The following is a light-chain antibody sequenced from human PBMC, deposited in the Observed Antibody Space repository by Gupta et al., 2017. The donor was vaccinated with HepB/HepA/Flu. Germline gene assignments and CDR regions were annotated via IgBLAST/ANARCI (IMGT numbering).Light chain of an antibody. Sequence: QSVLTQPPSVSAASGQPVTLSCSGTTSDIGNNYFSWYQQDPGTAPNLLIYENNKRPSGIPDRFSGSKSGTSATLDITGLQPGEEADYYCNTWDRTRSVDLFGGGTRLTVL. CDR2: ENN. CDR3: NTWDRTRSVDL. V-gene: IGLV1-51*02. CDR1: TSDIGNNY. J-gene: IGLJ3*02.